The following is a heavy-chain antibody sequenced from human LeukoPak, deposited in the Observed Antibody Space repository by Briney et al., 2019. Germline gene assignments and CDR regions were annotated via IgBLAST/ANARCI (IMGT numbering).Heavy chain of an antibody. V-gene: IGHV4-39*01. J-gene: IGHJ4*02. CDR1: GGSISSSSYY. Sequence: SETLSLTCTVSGGSISSSSYYWGWIRQPPGKGLEWIGSIYYSGSTYYNPSLKSRVTISVDTSKNQFSLKLSSVTAADTAVYYCAILLEGYYDSSGYDDYWGQGTLVTVSS. CDR2: IYYSGST. D-gene: IGHD3-22*01. CDR3: AILLEGYYDSSGYDDY.